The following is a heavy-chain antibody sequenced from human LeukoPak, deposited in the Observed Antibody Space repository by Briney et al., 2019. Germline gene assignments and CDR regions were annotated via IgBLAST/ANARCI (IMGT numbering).Heavy chain of an antibody. J-gene: IGHJ5*02. CDR2: INANSGGT. D-gene: IGHD2-2*01. Sequence: GASVKVSCKASGYTFTGYYMHWVRQAPGQGLEWMGWINANSGGTNYAQKFQGRVTMTRDTSISTAYMELSRMRSDDTAVYYCARGTAYCSSTSCRRWFDPWGQGTLVTVSS. CDR1: GYTFTGYY. CDR3: ARGTAYCSSTSCRRWFDP. V-gene: IGHV1-2*02.